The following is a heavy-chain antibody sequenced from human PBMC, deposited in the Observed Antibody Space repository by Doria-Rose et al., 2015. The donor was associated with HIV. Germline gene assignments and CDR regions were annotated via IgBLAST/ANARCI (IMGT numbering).Heavy chain of an antibody. CDR1: GVSLSSPGMG. J-gene: IGHJ4*02. D-gene: IGHD6-13*01. Sequence: VTLKESGPVLVKPTETLTLTCTVSGVSLSSPGMGVSWIRHPPGKALEWLANIFSDDERSYKTSLKSRLTISGGTSKSQVVLTMTDMDPVDTATYYCARIKSSRWYHKYYFDFWGQGTLVIVSA. V-gene: IGHV2-26*01. CDR2: IFSDDER. CDR3: ARIKSSRWYHKYYFDF.